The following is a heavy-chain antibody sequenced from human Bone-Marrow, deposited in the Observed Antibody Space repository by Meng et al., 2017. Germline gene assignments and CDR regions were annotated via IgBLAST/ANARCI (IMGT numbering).Heavy chain of an antibody. CDR1: GGTFSSYA. CDR3: ARGAYSSGWYPNSDAFDI. V-gene: IGHV1-69*13. CDR2: IIPIFGTA. Sequence: SVKVSCKASGGTFSSYAISWVRQAPGQGLEWMGGIIPIFGTANYAQKFQGRVTITADESTSTAYMELSSLRSEDTAVYYCARGAYSSGWYPNSDAFDIWGQGTMVTVSS. J-gene: IGHJ3*02. D-gene: IGHD6-19*01.